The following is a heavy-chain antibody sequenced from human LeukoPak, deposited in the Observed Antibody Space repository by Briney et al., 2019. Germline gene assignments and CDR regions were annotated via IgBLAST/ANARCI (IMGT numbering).Heavy chain of an antibody. CDR3: ARGGGEAPDY. Sequence: SETLSLTCTVSGGSISSYYWSWIRQPPGKGLEWIGEINRSGSTTYNPSLKSRVTISADTSKNQFSLKLSSVTAADTAVYFCARGGGEAPDYWGQGTLVTVSS. V-gene: IGHV4-34*01. CDR2: INRSGST. CDR1: GGSISSYY. J-gene: IGHJ4*02. D-gene: IGHD7-27*01.